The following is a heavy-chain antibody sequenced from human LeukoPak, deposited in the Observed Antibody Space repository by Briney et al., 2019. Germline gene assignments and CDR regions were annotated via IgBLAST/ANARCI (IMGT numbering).Heavy chain of an antibody. J-gene: IGHJ4*02. CDR1: GYSISSGYY. Sequence: PSETLSLTCTVSGYSISSGYYWGWIRQPPGKGLEWIGTIYHSGSTYYDPSLKSRVTISVDTSKNQFSLKLTSVTAADTAVYYCARVRGYCSSTICYRYYFDYWGQGTLVTVSS. V-gene: IGHV4-38-2*02. CDR2: IYHSGST. D-gene: IGHD2-2*01. CDR3: ARVRGYCSSTICYRYYFDY.